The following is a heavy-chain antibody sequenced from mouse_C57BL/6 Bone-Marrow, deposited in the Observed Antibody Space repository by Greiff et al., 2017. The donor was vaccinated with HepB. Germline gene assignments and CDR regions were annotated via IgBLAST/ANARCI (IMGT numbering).Heavy chain of an antibody. J-gene: IGHJ3*01. V-gene: IGHV1-50*01. CDR3: ARERRTEAWFAY. CDR2: IDPSDSYT. CDR1: GYTFTSYW. Sequence: QVQLQQPGAELVKPGASVKLSCKASGYTFTSYWMQWVKQRPGQGLEWIGEIDPSDSYTNYNQKFKGKATLTVDTSSSTAYMQLSSLTSEDSAVYYCARERRTEAWFAYWGQGTLVTVSA.